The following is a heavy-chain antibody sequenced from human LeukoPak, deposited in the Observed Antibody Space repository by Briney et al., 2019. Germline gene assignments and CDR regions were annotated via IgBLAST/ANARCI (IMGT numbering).Heavy chain of an antibody. CDR3: ARDRFGRTVVPAARVDYYYYYYMDV. V-gene: IGHV3-74*01. Sequence: GGSLRLSFAASGFTFSSYWWHWVGQAPGKGLVWFSRINSDGSSTSYADSVKGRFTISRDNAKNSLYLQMNSLRAEDTAVYYCARDRFGRTVVPAARVDYYYYYYMDVWGKGTTVTVSS. CDR1: GFTFSSYW. D-gene: IGHD2-2*01. CDR2: INSDGSST. J-gene: IGHJ6*03.